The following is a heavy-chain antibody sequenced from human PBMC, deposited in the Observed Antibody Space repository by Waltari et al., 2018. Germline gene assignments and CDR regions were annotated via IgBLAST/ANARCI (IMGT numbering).Heavy chain of an antibody. CDR2: IRGSDGRT. D-gene: IGHD5-12*01. J-gene: IGHJ2*01. V-gene: IGHV3-23*04. CDR1: GFTFRSYA. CDR3: AKDLGGFSGSHWYFDL. Sequence: EVQLVESGGGLVQPGGSLRLSCAASGFTFRSYAMSWVRQAPGGGVEGVSSIRGSDGRTNCADSAKGRFTISRDNVKNTLFLKMNSLRADDAAVYYCAKDLGGFSGSHWYFDLWGRGTLVTVSS.